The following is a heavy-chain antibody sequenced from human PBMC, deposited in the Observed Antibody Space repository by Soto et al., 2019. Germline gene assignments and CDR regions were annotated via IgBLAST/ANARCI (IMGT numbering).Heavy chain of an antibody. V-gene: IGHV4-34*01. CDR1: WGSLRGNY. CDR3: ARTTAAIHLNY. Sequence: SGTPSLTCAVFWGSLRGNYWGWVRQPPGEGLEWIGETHHSGSTAYNPSLKSRVTISVDTSRNQFSLKLNSVTAADTAVYYCARTTAAIHLNYWSQGTLVTVSS. J-gene: IGHJ4*02. D-gene: IGHD2-21*02. CDR2: THHSGST.